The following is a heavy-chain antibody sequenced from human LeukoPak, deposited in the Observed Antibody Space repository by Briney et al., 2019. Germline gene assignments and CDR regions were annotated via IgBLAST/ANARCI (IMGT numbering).Heavy chain of an antibody. CDR3: AKDLWGL. CDR2: ISYDGSNK. D-gene: IGHD3-10*01. Sequence: QTGGSLRLSCAASGFTFSSYGMHWVRQAPGKGLEWVAVISYDGSNKYYADSVKGRFTISRDNSKNTLYLQMNGLRAEDTAVYYCAKDLWGLWGQGTMVTVSS. CDR1: GFTFSSYG. J-gene: IGHJ3*01. V-gene: IGHV3-30*18.